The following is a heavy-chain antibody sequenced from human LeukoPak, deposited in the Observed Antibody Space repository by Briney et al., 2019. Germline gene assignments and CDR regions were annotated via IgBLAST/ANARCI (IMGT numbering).Heavy chain of an antibody. CDR1: GGSISSGGYS. Sequence: SETLCLTCAVSGGSISSGGYSWSWIRQPPGKGLEWIGYIYYSGSTYYNPSLKSRVTISVDTSKNQFSLNLTSVTAADTAVYYCARSLYYFGSDSFDIWGQGTMVTVSS. J-gene: IGHJ3*02. V-gene: IGHV4-30-4*07. CDR3: ARSLYYFGSDSFDI. CDR2: IYYSGST. D-gene: IGHD3-10*01.